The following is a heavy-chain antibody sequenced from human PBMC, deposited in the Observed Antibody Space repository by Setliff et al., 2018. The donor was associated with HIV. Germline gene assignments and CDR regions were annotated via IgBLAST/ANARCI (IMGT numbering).Heavy chain of an antibody. D-gene: IGHD6-19*01. J-gene: IGHJ4*02. CDR3: AKDFHSSGWPYYFDY. CDR2: SRNKAKSYTT. Sequence: GGSLRLSCAASGFTFSDHYMDWVRQAPGKGLEWVGRSRNKAKSYTTEYSASVKGRFIISRDDSKNSLYLQMNSLKTEYTAVYYCAKDFHSSGWPYYFDYWGQGTLVTVSS. CDR1: GFTFSDHY. V-gene: IGHV3-72*01.